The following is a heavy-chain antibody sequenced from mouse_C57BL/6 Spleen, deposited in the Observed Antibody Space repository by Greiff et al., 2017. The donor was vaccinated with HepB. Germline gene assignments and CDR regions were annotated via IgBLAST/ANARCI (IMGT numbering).Heavy chain of an antibody. CDR1: GYTFTSYW. CDR3: APITTVVGRGY. CDR2: IDPSDSYT. J-gene: IGHJ2*01. Sequence: QVQLQQPGAELVRPGTSVKLSCKASGYTFTSYWMHWVKQRPGQGLEWIGVIDPSDSYTNYNQKFKDKATLTVDTSSSTAYMQLSSLTSEDSAVYYCAPITTVVGRGYWGQGTTLTVSS. D-gene: IGHD1-1*01. V-gene: IGHV1-59*01.